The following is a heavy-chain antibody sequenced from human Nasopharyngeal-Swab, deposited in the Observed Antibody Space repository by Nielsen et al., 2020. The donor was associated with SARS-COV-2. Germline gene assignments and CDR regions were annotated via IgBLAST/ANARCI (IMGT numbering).Heavy chain of an antibody. Sequence: ESLKISCTVSGGSISSYYWSWIRQPPGKGPEWIGYIYYSGSTNYNPSLKSRVTISVDTSKNQFSLKLSSVTAADTAVYYCARGGDGYKWDYYYYGMDVWGQGTTVTVSS. CDR3: ARGGDGYKWDYYYYGMDV. CDR1: GGSISSYY. CDR2: IYYSGST. V-gene: IGHV4-59*01. J-gene: IGHJ6*02. D-gene: IGHD5-24*01.